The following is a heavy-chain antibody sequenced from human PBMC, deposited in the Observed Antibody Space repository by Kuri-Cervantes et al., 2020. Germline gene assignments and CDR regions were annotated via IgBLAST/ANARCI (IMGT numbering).Heavy chain of an antibody. CDR3: ARDSYDSSGYY. J-gene: IGHJ4*02. CDR2: ISYDGSNK. V-gene: IGHV3-30-3*01. Sequence: LSLTCAASGFTFSSYAMHWVRQAPGKGLEWVAVISYDGSNKYYADSVKGRFTISRDNSKNTLYLQMNSLRAEDTAVYYCARDSYDSSGYYWGQGTLVTVSS. CDR1: GFTFSSYA. D-gene: IGHD3-22*01.